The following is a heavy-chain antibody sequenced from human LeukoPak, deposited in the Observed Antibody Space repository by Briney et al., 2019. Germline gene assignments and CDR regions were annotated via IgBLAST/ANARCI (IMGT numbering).Heavy chain of an antibody. CDR2: IKEDGSEK. Sequence: QPGGSLRLSCAASGFTFRSYWMSWVRQTPGKGLEWMANIKEDGSEKYYVDPVKGRFTISRDNAKNSLYLQMNSLGAEDTAVYYCARATASNWFDPWGQGTLVTVSS. V-gene: IGHV3-7*01. J-gene: IGHJ5*02. CDR3: ARATASNWFDP. CDR1: GFTFRSYW. D-gene: IGHD2-21*01.